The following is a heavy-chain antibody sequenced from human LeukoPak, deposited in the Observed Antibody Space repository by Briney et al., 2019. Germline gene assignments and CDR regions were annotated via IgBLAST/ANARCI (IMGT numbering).Heavy chain of an antibody. CDR3: AREPRIQWELHYYYYGMDV. J-gene: IGHJ6*02. Sequence: PGGSLRLSCAASGFTFSDYYMSWIRQAPGKGLEWVSYISSSGSTIYYADSVKVRFTISRDNAKNSLYLQMNSLRAEDTAVYYCAREPRIQWELHYYYYGMDVWGQGTTVTVSS. V-gene: IGHV3-11*01. CDR1: GFTFSDYY. CDR2: ISSSGSTI. D-gene: IGHD1-26*01.